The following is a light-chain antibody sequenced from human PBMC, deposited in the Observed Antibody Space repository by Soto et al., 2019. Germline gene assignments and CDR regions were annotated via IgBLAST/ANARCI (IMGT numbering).Light chain of an antibody. V-gene: IGKV1-17*01. J-gene: IGKJ1*01. CDR1: QGIRSD. Sequence: DIQMTQSPSSLSASVGDRVTITCRASQGIRSDLAWYQQKPGKAPKRMIYAASSLQSGVPSRFSGSGSGTEFSLTISRQQPEDFGTYYCLQHNSYPWTFGQGTKVEIK. CDR2: AAS. CDR3: LQHNSYPWT.